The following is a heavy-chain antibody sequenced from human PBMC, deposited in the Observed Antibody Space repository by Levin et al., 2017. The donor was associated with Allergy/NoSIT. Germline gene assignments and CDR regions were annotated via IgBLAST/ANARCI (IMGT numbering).Heavy chain of an antibody. D-gene: IGHD6-25*01. CDR1: NYSISSGFY. CDR2: IYHSGTT. J-gene: IGHJ5*02. CDR3: VRLDSGVRWVDP. V-gene: IGHV4-38-2*01. Sequence: SETLSLTCAVSNYSISSGFYWGWIRQPPGKGLEWIGSIYHSGTTHYNPSLKSRVTISVDTPKNHLSVKLTSVTAADTAVYYCVRLDSGVRWVDPWGQGTLVTVSS.